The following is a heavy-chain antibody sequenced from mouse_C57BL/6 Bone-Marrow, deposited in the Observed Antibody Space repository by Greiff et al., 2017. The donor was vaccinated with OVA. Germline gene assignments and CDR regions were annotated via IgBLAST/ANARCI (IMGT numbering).Heavy chain of an antibody. Sequence: EVKLMESGGGLVQPGESLKLSCESNEYEFPSHDMSWVRKTPEKRLELVAAINSDGGSTYYPDTMERRFIISRDNTKKTLYLQMSSLRSEDTAVDYCASYDGSYFDYWGQGTTLTVSS. CDR3: ASYDGSYFDY. CDR1: EYEFPSHD. V-gene: IGHV5-2*01. D-gene: IGHD2-3*01. J-gene: IGHJ2*01. CDR2: INSDGGST.